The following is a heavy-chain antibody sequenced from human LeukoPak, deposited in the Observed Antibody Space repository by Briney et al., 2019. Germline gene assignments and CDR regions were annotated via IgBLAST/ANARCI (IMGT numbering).Heavy chain of an antibody. Sequence: PSETLSLTCTVSGGSISSGSYYWSWIRQPAGKGLEWIGRIYTSGSTNYNPSLKSRVTISVDTSKNQFSLKLSSVTAADTAVYYCARDLMLELTYYNWFDPWGQGTLVTVSS. CDR2: IYTSGST. D-gene: IGHD1-7*01. V-gene: IGHV4-61*02. J-gene: IGHJ5*02. CDR1: GGSISSGSYY. CDR3: ARDLMLELTYYNWFDP.